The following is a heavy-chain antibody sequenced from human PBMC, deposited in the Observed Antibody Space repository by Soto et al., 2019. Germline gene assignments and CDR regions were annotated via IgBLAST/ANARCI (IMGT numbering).Heavy chain of an antibody. CDR3: AKDGDADSSGRSGMAG. CDR2: ISSGGDNT. D-gene: IGHD6-19*01. V-gene: IGHV3-23*01. Sequence: GGSLRLSCAASVFTFSSHAMSWVRQAPGKGLEWVSTISSGGDNTYSADSVKGRFTISRDNSKNTLYLQMNSLRAEDTAVYYCAKDGDADSSGRSGMAGWGKRTTVTVSS. J-gene: IGHJ6*04. CDR1: VFTFSSHA.